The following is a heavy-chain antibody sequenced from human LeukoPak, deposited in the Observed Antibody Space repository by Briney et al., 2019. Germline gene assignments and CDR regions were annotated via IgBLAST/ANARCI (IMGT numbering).Heavy chain of an antibody. CDR3: ARDRGGVPSAKGAFYFDY. CDR1: GGSISSYY. CDR2: FYNSGNT. Sequence: SSETLSLTCTVSGGSISSYYWSWIRQPAGKGLEWIGRFYNSGNTNYNPSLKSRVTMSVDTSKNQFSLKLSSVTAADTAVYFCARDRGGVPSAKGAFYFDYWGQGTLVTVSS. V-gene: IGHV4-4*07. J-gene: IGHJ4*02. D-gene: IGHD2-2*01.